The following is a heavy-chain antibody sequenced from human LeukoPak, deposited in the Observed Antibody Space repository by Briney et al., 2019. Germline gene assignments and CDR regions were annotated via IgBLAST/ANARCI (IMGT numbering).Heavy chain of an antibody. CDR2: ISGSGDTT. Sequence: GGSLRLSCAASGFTFSTYAISWVRQAPGKGLEWVSGISGSGDTTYYADSVKGRFTISRDNSKNTLHLQMNSLRAEDTALYHCARDVLAVAGYGYGMDVWGQGTTVTVSS. V-gene: IGHV3-23*01. J-gene: IGHJ6*02. CDR1: GFTFSTYA. CDR3: ARDVLAVAGYGYGMDV. D-gene: IGHD6-19*01.